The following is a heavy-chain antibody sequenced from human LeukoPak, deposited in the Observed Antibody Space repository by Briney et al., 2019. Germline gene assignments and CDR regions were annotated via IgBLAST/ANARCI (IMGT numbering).Heavy chain of an antibody. J-gene: IGHJ4*02. CDR2: IYYSGSA. CDR3: ARRRLVNSGSPYFDY. D-gene: IGHD3-10*01. CDR1: GGSISSNSYY. Sequence: SETLSLTCTVSGGSISSNSYYWGWIRQPPGKGLEWIGSIYYSGSAYYNPSLKSRVTISVDTSNNQFSLKLSSVTAADTAVYYCARRRLVNSGSPYFDYWGQGTLVTVSS. V-gene: IGHV4-39*01.